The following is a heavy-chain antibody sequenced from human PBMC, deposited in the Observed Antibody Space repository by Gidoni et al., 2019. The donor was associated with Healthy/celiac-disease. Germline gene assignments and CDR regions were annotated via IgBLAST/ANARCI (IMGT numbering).Heavy chain of an antibody. CDR3: ARDRYYDSSGYDY. D-gene: IGHD3-22*01. V-gene: IGHV3-21*01. J-gene: IGHJ4*02. CDR1: GFTFSSYS. CDR2: ISSSRSYI. Sequence: EVQLVESGGGLVKPGGSLRLSCAASGFTFSSYSMNWVRQAPGKGLEWVSSISSSRSYIYYADSVKGRFTISRDNAKNSLYLQMNSLRAEDTAVYYCARDRYYDSSGYDYWGQGTLVTVSS.